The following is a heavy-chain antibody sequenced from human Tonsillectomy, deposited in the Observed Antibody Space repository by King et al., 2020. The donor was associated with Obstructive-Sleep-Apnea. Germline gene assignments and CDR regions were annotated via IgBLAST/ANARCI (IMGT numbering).Heavy chain of an antibody. CDR1: GYTFTGFY. J-gene: IGHJ5*02. D-gene: IGHD3-10*01. CDR3: ARGFTARGSGSRDH. Sequence: QLVQSGAEVKKPGASVKVSCKTFGYTFTGFYMYWVRQAPGQGLEWMGWINPNSGGTKYAPKFQGRVNMTRDTSKTTAYMYLSSLRSDDTAIYYCARGFTARGSGSRDHWGQGTLVIVSS. V-gene: IGHV1-2*02. CDR2: INPNSGGT.